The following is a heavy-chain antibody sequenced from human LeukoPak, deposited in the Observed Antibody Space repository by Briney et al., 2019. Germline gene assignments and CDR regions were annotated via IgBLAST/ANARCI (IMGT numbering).Heavy chain of an antibody. J-gene: IGHJ4*02. D-gene: IGHD1-26*01. CDR2: ISSNGGST. CDR3: AKDVYRGSYYLFDY. V-gene: IGHV3-64*04. Sequence: GGSLRLSCSASGFTFSSYAMHWVRQAPGKGLEYVSAISSNGGSTYYADSVKGRFTISRDNSKNTLYLQMNSLRAEDTAVYYCAKDVYRGSYYLFDYWGQGTLVTVSS. CDR1: GFTFSSYA.